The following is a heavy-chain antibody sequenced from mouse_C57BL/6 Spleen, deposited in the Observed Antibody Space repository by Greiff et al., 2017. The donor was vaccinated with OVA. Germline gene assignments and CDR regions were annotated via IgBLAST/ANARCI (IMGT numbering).Heavy chain of an antibody. D-gene: IGHD2-4*01. Sequence: EVKLVESGPELVKPGASVKMSCKASGYTFTDYNMHWVKQSHGKSLEWIGYINPNNGGTSYNQKFKGKATLTVNKSSSTAYMELRSLTSEDSAVYYCARRYYDYDEAMDYWGQGTSVTVSS. J-gene: IGHJ4*01. CDR1: GYTFTDYN. CDR3: ARRYYDYDEAMDY. CDR2: INPNNGGT. V-gene: IGHV1-22*01.